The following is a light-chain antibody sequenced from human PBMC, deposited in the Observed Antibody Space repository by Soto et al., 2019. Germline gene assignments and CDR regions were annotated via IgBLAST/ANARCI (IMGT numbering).Light chain of an antibody. CDR3: AAWDDSLNGWV. V-gene: IGLV1-44*01. CDR2: SNV. J-gene: IGLJ3*02. CDR1: SSNIGSNT. Sequence: QSVLTQAPSASGTPGQRVTISFSGSSSNIGSNTVSWYQQVPGTAPKLLIYSNVQRPSGVADRFSGSKSGTSASLAIGGLQSEDEADYNCAAWDDSLNGWVFGGRTKLTVL.